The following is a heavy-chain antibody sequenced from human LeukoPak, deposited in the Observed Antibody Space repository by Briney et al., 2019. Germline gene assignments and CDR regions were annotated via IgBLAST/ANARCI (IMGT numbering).Heavy chain of an antibody. Sequence: GSSVKVSCKASGGTFISYTISWVRQAPGQGLEWMGGIIPIFGTANYAQKFQGRVTITTDESTSTAYMELSSLRSEDTAVYYCARGKLSWDREGYFDYWGQGTLVTVSS. J-gene: IGHJ4*02. V-gene: IGHV1-69*05. CDR2: IIPIFGTA. CDR3: ARGKLSWDREGYFDY. CDR1: GGTFISYT. D-gene: IGHD6-13*01.